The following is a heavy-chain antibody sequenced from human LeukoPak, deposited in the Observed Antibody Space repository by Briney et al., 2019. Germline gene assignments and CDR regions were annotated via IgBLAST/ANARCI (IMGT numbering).Heavy chain of an antibody. CDR1: GFIFNDFY. V-gene: IGHV3-11*01. Sequence: KAGGSLRLSCAASGFIFNDFYMSWIRQAPGRGLEWISCISNTGDTKYYAASVRGRFTISRDNADNSLSLQLDSLRDEDTGIYYCARGLKYYYDSSGYYGGDYWGQGTPVTVSS. CDR2: ISNTGDTK. CDR3: ARGLKYYYDSSGYYGGDY. J-gene: IGHJ4*02. D-gene: IGHD3-22*01.